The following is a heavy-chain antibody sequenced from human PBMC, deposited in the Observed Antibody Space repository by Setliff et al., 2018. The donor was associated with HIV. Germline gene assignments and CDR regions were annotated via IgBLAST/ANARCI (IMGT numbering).Heavy chain of an antibody. CDR1: GFTFGDYA. CDR3: TRGYSYGLVLDY. D-gene: IGHD5-18*01. J-gene: IGHJ4*02. CDR2: IRSKAYGGTI. Sequence: PGGSLRLSCTASGFTFGDYAMSWVRQAPGKGLEWVGFIRSKAYGGTIEYAASVKGRFILSRDDSKSIAYLQMNSLTTEDTGVYYCTRGYSYGLVLDYWGQGALVTVSS. V-gene: IGHV3-49*04.